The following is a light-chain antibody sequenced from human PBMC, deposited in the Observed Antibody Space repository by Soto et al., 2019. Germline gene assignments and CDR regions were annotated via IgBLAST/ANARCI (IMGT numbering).Light chain of an antibody. V-gene: IGLV1-47*01. CDR1: TSNIGSNY. Sequence: QAVVTQPPSASGTPGQRVTISCSGRTSNIGSNYVYWYQQLPGTAPKLLIYMNNQRPSGVPDRFSGSKSGTSASLAISGLRSEDEADYYCAAWDDSLSGRVFGGGTKLTVL. J-gene: IGLJ2*01. CDR3: AAWDDSLSGRV. CDR2: MNN.